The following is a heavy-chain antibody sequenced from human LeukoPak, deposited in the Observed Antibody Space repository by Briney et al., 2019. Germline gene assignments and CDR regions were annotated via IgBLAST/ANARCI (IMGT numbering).Heavy chain of an antibody. V-gene: IGHV1-8*01. CDR3: ARDGCSGGSCSSWFDP. J-gene: IGHJ5*02. CDR1: GYTFTSYD. Sequence: EASVKVSCKASGYTFTSYDINWVRQATGQGLEWMGWMNPNSGNTGYAQKFQGRVTMTRNTSISTAYMELSSLRSEDTAVYYCARDGCSGGSCSSWFDPWGQGTLVTVSS. CDR2: MNPNSGNT. D-gene: IGHD2-15*01.